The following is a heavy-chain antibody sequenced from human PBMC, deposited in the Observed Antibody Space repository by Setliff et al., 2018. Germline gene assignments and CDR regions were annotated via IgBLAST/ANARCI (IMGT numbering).Heavy chain of an antibody. CDR3: ARVSGWYYFDY. J-gene: IGHJ4*02. D-gene: IGHD6-19*01. CDR1: GFTFSSYA. V-gene: IGHV3-64*01. Sequence: GGSLRLSCAASGFTFSSYAMHWVRQAPGKGLEYVSAISNNGGSTYYANSVKGRFTISRDNSKNTLYLQMGSLRAEDMAVYYCARVSGWYYFDYWGQGTLVTVSS. CDR2: ISNNGGST.